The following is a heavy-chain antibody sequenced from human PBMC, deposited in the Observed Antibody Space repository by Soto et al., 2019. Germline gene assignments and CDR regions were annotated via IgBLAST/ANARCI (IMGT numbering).Heavy chain of an antibody. CDR2: INPNSGGT. J-gene: IGHJ5*02. D-gene: IGHD6-13*01. V-gene: IGHV1-2*04. CDR1: GYTFTGYY. Sequence: SVKVSCKASGYTFTGYYMHWVRQAPGQGLEWMGWINPNSGGTNYAQKFQGWVTMTRDTSISTAYMELSRLRSDDTAVYYCARDFGQLGNWFDPWGQGTLVTVSS. CDR3: ARDFGQLGNWFDP.